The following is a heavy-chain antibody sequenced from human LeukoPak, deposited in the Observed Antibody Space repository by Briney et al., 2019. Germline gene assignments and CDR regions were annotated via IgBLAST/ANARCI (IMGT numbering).Heavy chain of an antibody. Sequence: PGGSLRLSCAASGFTFSSYAMHWVRQAPGKGLEWVAVISYDGSNKYYADSVKGRFTISRDNSKNTLYLQINILRAEDTAVYYCAKSGIRVAGAGIYWGQGILVTVSS. CDR3: AKSGIRVAGAGIY. J-gene: IGHJ4*02. CDR2: ISYDGSNK. D-gene: IGHD6-19*01. V-gene: IGHV3-30-3*01. CDR1: GFTFSSYA.